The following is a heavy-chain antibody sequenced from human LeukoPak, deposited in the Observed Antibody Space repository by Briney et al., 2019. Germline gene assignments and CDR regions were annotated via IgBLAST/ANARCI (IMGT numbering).Heavy chain of an antibody. J-gene: IGHJ4*02. CDR2: IYSGGST. CDR3: ARGGSGNWNAPFDY. V-gene: IGHV3-53*01. D-gene: IGHD1-1*01. Sequence: GGSLRLSCAASGFTVSSNYMSWVRQAPGKGLEWVSVIYSGGSTYYADSVKGRFTISRDNAKNSLYLQLNSLRAEDTAVYYCARGGSGNWNAPFDYWGQGILVTVSS. CDR1: GFTVSSNY.